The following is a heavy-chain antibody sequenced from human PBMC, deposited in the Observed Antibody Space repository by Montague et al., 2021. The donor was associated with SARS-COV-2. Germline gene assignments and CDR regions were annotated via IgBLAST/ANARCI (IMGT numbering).Heavy chain of an antibody. CDR2: INHSGST. CDR1: GGSFSGYY. J-gene: IGHJ4*02. V-gene: IGHV4-34*01. CDR3: SREPQVGAMDY. Sequence: SETLSLTCAVYGGSFSGYYWSWIRQPPGKGLEWIGEINHSGSTNXNPCLTSRVTISVDTPKNQFSLRLSSVTAAATAVYYCSREPQVGAMDYWGQGTLVTVSS. D-gene: IGHD1-26*01.